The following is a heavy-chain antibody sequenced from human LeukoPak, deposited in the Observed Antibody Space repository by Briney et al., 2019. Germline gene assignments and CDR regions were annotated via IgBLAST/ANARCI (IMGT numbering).Heavy chain of an antibody. D-gene: IGHD6-19*01. V-gene: IGHV4-59*12. CDR1: GGSISSYY. Sequence: PSETLSLTCTVSGGSISSYYWSWIRQPPGKGLEWLGYIYYSGSTNYNPSLKSRVTISVDTSKNQFSLKLSSVTAADTAVYYCARDALSGGSSGRIDAFDIWGQGTMVTVSS. CDR2: IYYSGST. J-gene: IGHJ3*02. CDR3: ARDALSGGSSGRIDAFDI.